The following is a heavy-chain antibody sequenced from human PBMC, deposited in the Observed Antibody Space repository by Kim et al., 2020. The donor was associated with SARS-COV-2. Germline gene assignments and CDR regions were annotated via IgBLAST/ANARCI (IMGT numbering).Heavy chain of an antibody. V-gene: IGHV1-2*04. CDR1: GYTFTGYY. CDR3: ARDRIAVAGTGDDAFDI. D-gene: IGHD6-19*01. Sequence: ASVKVSCKASGYTFTGYYMHWVRQAPGQGLEWMGWINPNSGGTNYAQKFQGWVTMTRDTSISTAYMELSRLRSDDTAVYYCARDRIAVAGTGDDAFDIWGQGTMVTVSS. J-gene: IGHJ3*02. CDR2: INPNSGGT.